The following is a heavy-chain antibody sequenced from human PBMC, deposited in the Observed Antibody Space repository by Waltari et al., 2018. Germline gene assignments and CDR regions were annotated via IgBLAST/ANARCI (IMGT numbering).Heavy chain of an antibody. J-gene: IGHJ4*02. V-gene: IGHV1-69*08. CDR1: GGPFSSYA. D-gene: IGHD6-19*01. Sequence: QVQLVQSGAEVKKPGSSVKVSCKASGGPFSSYAISWVRQAPGQGLEWMGRIIPIFGTANYAQKFQGRVTITADKSTSTAYMELSSLRSEDTAVYYCAGDQQWLVWGGGHWFDYWGQGTLVTVSS. CDR3: AGDQQWLVWGGGHWFDY. CDR2: IIPIFGTA.